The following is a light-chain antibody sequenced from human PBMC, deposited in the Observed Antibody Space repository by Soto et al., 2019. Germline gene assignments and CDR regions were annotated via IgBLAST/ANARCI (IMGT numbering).Light chain of an antibody. CDR3: QQLNSYPYT. Sequence: DIQLTQSPSILSASVGDRVTITCRASPGISSFLAWYRQKPGKAPELLPFSASTLVTGVPSRFSGSGSETDFTLTISSLQPEDSATYYCQQLNSYPYTFGPGTKVTLK. CDR2: SAS. CDR1: PGISSF. V-gene: IGKV1-9*01. J-gene: IGKJ3*01.